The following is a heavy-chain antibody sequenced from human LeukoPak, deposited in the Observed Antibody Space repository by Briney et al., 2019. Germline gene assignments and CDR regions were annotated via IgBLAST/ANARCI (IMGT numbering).Heavy chain of an antibody. Sequence: ASVTVSCKASGYTFTSYAMHWVRQAPGQRLEWMGWINAGNGNTKYSQKFQGRVTITRDTSASTAYMELSSLRSEDTAVYYCARDQSSGWYPEYYFDYWGQGTLVTVSS. J-gene: IGHJ4*02. D-gene: IGHD6-19*01. CDR3: ARDQSSGWYPEYYFDY. V-gene: IGHV1-3*01. CDR2: INAGNGNT. CDR1: GYTFTSYA.